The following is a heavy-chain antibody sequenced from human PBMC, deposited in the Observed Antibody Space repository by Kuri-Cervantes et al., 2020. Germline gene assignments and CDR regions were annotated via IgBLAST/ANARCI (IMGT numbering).Heavy chain of an antibody. V-gene: IGHV5-51*01. CDR2: IYLSDSDT. J-gene: IGHJ3*01. Sequence: VESLKISCKGSGYSFTSYWIGWVRQMPGEGMEWMGIIYLSDSDTRYNPSFQGQVTISANKSIRTAYLQWSRLKAADTAMYYCARQEDIGNAFDFWGQGTMVTVSS. CDR3: ARQEDIGNAFDF. D-gene: IGHD2-15*01. CDR1: GYSFTSYW.